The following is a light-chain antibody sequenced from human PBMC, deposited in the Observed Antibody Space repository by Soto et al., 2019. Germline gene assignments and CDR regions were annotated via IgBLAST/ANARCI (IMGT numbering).Light chain of an antibody. CDR2: LNSDGSH. CDR1: SGHSSYA. V-gene: IGLV4-69*01. Sequence: QPVLTQSPSASASLGASVKLTCTLSSGHSSYAIAWHQQQPEKGPRYLMKLNSDGSHSKGDGIPDRFSGSSSGAERYLTIPSLPSEDEDGYYCQTWGTGIQVFGGGTQLTVL. J-gene: IGLJ3*02. CDR3: QTWGTGIQV.